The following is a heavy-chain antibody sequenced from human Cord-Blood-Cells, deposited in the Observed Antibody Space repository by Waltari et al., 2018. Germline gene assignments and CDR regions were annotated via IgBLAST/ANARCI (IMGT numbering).Heavy chain of an antibody. CDR1: GFTFSSYW. CDR2: IKQDGSEK. D-gene: IGHD1-1*01. V-gene: IGHV3-7*01. Sequence: EVQLVESGGGLVQPGGSLRLSCAASGFTFSSYWMSWVRQAPGKGLEWVANIKQDGSEKYYVDSVKGRFTISRDNAKNSLYLQMNSLRAEDTAVYYCARDVGGGTTLYYFDYWGQGTLVTVSS. CDR3: ARDVGGGTTLYYFDY. J-gene: IGHJ4*02.